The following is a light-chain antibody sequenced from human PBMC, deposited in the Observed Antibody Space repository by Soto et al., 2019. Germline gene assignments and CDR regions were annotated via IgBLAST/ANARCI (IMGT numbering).Light chain of an antibody. V-gene: IGKV3-11*01. Sequence: IVLKQSVGTLSLSPGERATLSCRASQSVSSNNLAWYQQKPGQAPRLLIYDASNRATGIPARFSGSGSGTDFTLTISSLEPEDFAVYYCQQRYNWPSLTFGGGTKVDI. CDR1: QSVSSNN. CDR2: DAS. J-gene: IGKJ4*01. CDR3: QQRYNWPSLT.